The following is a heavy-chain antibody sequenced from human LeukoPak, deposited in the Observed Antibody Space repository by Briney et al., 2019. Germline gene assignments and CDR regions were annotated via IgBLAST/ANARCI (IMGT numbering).Heavy chain of an antibody. D-gene: IGHD6-13*01. Sequence: GGSLRLSCEASGFNFGSYSMNWVRQAPGKGLEWVSSISSSTSYIYYADSVRGRFTISRDNAKNSLYLQMNSLRAEDTAVYYCARSSWYSFDYWGQGTLVTVSS. CDR3: ARSSWYSFDY. CDR1: GFNFGSYS. CDR2: ISSSTSYI. J-gene: IGHJ4*02. V-gene: IGHV3-21*01.